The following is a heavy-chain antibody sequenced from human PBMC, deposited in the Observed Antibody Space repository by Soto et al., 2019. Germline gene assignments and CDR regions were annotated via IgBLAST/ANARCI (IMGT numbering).Heavy chain of an antibody. D-gene: IGHD2-21*01. Sequence: GGSLRLSCXASGFTFSSYXXXXXXQAPGKGLEWVAVIWYDGSNKYYEDSVKGRFTISRDNSKNMLYLQMNSLRAEDTTVYYCARDYCGGDCYLFDYWGQGTLVTVSS. CDR3: ARDYCGGDCYLFDY. V-gene: IGHV3-33*01. CDR1: GFTFSSYX. J-gene: IGHJ4*02. CDR2: IWYDGSNK.